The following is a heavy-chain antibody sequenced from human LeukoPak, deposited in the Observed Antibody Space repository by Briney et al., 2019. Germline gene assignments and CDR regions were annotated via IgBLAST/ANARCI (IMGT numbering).Heavy chain of an antibody. CDR2: IYYSGST. V-gene: IGHV4-30-4*01. CDR1: GGSFSGYY. Sequence: SETLSLTCAVYGGSFSGYYWSWIRQPPGKGLEWIGYIYYSGSTYYNPSLKSRVTISVDTSKNQFSLKLSSVTAADTAVYHCARAQVPAAIDYWGQGTLVTVSS. D-gene: IGHD2-2*01. CDR3: ARAQVPAAIDY. J-gene: IGHJ4*02.